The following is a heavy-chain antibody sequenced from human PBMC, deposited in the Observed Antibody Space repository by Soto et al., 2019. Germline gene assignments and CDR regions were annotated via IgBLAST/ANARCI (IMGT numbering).Heavy chain of an antibody. D-gene: IGHD2-2*01. CDR2: INHRGRT. J-gene: IGHJ5*02. CDR1: AGSFSGYY. CDR3: ARKGRYCTSASCYAWWFDP. Sequence: QVPLQQWGAGLLKPSETLSLTCAVYAGSFSGYYWSWIRQPPGKGLEWIGEINHRGRTNYNPSHQSRVTISVDTYKNQFSLELSSVTTADTAVYYCARKGRYCTSASCYAWWFDPWGQGTLVTVSS. V-gene: IGHV4-34*02.